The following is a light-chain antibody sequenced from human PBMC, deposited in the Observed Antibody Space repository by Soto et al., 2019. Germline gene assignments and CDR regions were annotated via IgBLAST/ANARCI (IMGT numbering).Light chain of an antibody. J-gene: IGKJ1*01. CDR1: QSVSSNY. CDR3: QQYGSSPWT. V-gene: IGKV3-20*01. Sequence: EIVLTQSPGTLSLSPGERATLSCRASQSVSSNYLAWYQQKTGQTPRLLIYIASSRAPGIPDRFSGSGSGTHFTLTIRRVEPEDFAVYYCQQYGSSPWTFGQGTKVEIK. CDR2: IAS.